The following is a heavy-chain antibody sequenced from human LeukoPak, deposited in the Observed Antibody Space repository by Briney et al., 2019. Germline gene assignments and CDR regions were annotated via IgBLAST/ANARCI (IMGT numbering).Heavy chain of an antibody. CDR2: IYYSGST. CDR1: GGSISSSSYY. CDR3: ARHLSRRWGKNPADY. V-gene: IGHV4-39*01. Sequence: PSETRSLTCTVSGGSISSSSYYWGWIRQPPGKGLEWIGSIYYSGSTYYNPSLKSRVTISVDTSKNQFSLKLSSVTAADTAVYYCARHLSRRWGKNPADYWGQGTLVTVSS. J-gene: IGHJ4*02. D-gene: IGHD4-23*01.